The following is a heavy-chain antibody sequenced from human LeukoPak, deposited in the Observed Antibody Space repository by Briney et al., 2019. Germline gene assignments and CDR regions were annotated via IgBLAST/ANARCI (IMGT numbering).Heavy chain of an antibody. Sequence: ASVKVSCKASGYTFTSYGISWVRQAPGQGLEWMGWISAYNGNTNYAQKLQGRVTMTTDTSTSTAYMELRSLRSDDTAVYYCARDPDVVVAAEGNWFDPWGQGTLVTVSS. J-gene: IGHJ5*02. CDR3: ARDPDVVVAAEGNWFDP. CDR1: GYTFTSYG. CDR2: ISAYNGNT. D-gene: IGHD2-15*01. V-gene: IGHV1-18*01.